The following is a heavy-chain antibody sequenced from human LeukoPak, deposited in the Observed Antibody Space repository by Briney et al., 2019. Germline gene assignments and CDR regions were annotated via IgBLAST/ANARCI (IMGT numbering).Heavy chain of an antibody. CDR2: IYYSGNT. CDR1: GGSISSSSYY. J-gene: IGHJ4*02. CDR3: ARDLFPLSIVATPTHDY. V-gene: IGHV4-39*07. D-gene: IGHD5-12*01. Sequence: SETLSLTCTVSGGSISSSSYYWGWIRQPPGKGLEWIGSIYYSGNTYYNPSLKSRVTISVDTSKSQFSLKLSSVTAADTAVYYCARDLFPLSIVATPTHDYWGQGTLVTVSS.